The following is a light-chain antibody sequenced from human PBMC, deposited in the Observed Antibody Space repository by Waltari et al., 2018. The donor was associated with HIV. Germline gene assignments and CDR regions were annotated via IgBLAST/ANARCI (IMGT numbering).Light chain of an antibody. CDR2: EVI. J-gene: IGLJ2*01. Sequence: QSALTQPPSASGSPGKSVTISCTGPSSDVGDYNYVSWYQQHPGKAPKLMIYEVIKLPSAVPNRFSGAKSGHTTSLTVSGLQAEDEADCYCSSYAGIFNNVVFGGGTKLTVL. CDR1: SSDVGDYNY. V-gene: IGLV2-8*01. CDR3: SSYAGIFNNVV.